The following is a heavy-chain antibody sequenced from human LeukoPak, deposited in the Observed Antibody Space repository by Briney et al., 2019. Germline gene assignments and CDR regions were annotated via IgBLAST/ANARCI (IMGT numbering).Heavy chain of an antibody. J-gene: IGHJ6*03. CDR1: GGSISSGVYY. V-gene: IGHV4-61*02. CDR2: IYTSGSS. CDR3: ARDRPYYDFWSGYSNYYYYYMDV. D-gene: IGHD3-3*01. Sequence: PSETLSLTCTVSGGSISSGVYYWSWIRQPAGKGLEWIGRIYTSGSSNYNPSLKSRVTMSVDTSKNQFSLKLSSVTAADTAVYYCARDRPYYDFWSGYSNYYYYYMDVWGKGTTVTVSS.